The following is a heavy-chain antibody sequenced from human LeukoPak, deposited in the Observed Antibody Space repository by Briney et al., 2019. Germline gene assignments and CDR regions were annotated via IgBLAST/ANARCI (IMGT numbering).Heavy chain of an antibody. CDR3: ARAGSKFASFDI. J-gene: IGHJ3*02. D-gene: IGHD3-10*01. CDR1: GGSISSYY. V-gene: IGHV4-59*01. Sequence: SETLSLTCTVSGGSISSYYWSWIRQPPGKGLEWIGYIYYSGSTNYNPSLKSRVTISVDTSKNQFSLKLSSVTAADTAVYYCARAGSKFASFDILGQGTIVTVSS. CDR2: IYYSGST.